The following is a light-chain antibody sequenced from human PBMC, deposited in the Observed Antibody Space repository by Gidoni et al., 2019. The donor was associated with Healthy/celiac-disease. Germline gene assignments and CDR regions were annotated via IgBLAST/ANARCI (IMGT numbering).Light chain of an antibody. Sequence: ENVLTLSPGTLSLSPGERATLSCRASQSVSSSYLAWYQQKPGQAPRLLIYGASSRATGIPDRFSGSGSGTDFTLTISRLEPEDFAVYYCQQYGSSPWTFXXXTKVEIK. CDR1: QSVSSSY. CDR2: GAS. CDR3: QQYGSSPWT. J-gene: IGKJ1*01. V-gene: IGKV3-20*01.